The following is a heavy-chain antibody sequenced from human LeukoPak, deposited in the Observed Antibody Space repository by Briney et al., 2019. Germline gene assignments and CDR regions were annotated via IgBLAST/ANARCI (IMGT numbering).Heavy chain of an antibody. CDR2: IYSGGNT. CDR1: GFTVSRSY. Sequence: GESLRLSCAASGFTVSRSYMTWVRQAPGKGLEWVSLIYSGGNTYYADSVKGRFTISRHNSKNTLYLQMNSLRAEDTAVYNCATVANYYDRSGYLESWGQGTLVTVSS. J-gene: IGHJ5*02. V-gene: IGHV3-53*04. CDR3: ATVANYYDRSGYLES. D-gene: IGHD3-22*01.